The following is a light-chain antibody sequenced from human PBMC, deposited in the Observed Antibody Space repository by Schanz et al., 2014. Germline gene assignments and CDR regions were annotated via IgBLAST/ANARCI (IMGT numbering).Light chain of an antibody. Sequence: DIQMTQFPSSLSASVGDRVTITCRASQTISSYLNWYQHKPGKDPKLLIYAASTLQSGVPSRFSGGGSGTDFTLTISSLQPEDFASYYCQHYNSYPWTFGQGTKVEIK. J-gene: IGKJ1*01. V-gene: IGKV1-39*01. CDR2: AAS. CDR1: QTISSY. CDR3: QHYNSYPWT.